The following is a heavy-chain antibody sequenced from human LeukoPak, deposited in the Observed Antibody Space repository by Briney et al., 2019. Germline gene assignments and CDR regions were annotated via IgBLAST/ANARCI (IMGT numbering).Heavy chain of an antibody. CDR3: AREKRDTMIVDDAFDI. V-gene: IGHV4-31*03. Sequence: SQTLSLPCTVSGGSISSGGYCWSWIRQQPGKGLEGVGYIYDSGSTYYNPSLKSRVTISVDTSKNQFSLKLSSVTAADPAVYYCAREKRDTMIVDDAFDIWGQGTMVTVSS. CDR2: IYDSGST. CDR1: GGSISSGGYC. D-gene: IGHD3-22*01. J-gene: IGHJ3*02.